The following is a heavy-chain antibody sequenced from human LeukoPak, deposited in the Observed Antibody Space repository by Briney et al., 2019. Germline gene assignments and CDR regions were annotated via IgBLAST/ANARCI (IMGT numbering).Heavy chain of an antibody. CDR2: INHSGST. J-gene: IGHJ4*02. CDR3: ARLGT. V-gene: IGHV4-34*01. CDR1: GGSFIGYY. Sequence: SETLSLTCAVYGGSFIGYYWSWIRQPPGKGLEWIGEINHSGSTNYNPSLKSRVAISVDTSKNQFSLKLSSVTAADTAVYYCARLGTWGQGTLVTVSS. D-gene: IGHD7-27*01.